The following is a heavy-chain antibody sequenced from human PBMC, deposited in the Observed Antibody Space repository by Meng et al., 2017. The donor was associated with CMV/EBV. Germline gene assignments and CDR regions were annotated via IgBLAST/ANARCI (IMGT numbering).Heavy chain of an antibody. J-gene: IGHJ6*02. CDR3: ARDKKTKYYYYGMDV. Sequence: GGSLRLSCAASGFTFSSYWMSWVRQAPGKGLEWVANIKQDGSEKYYVDSVKGRFTISRDNAKNPLYLQMNSLRAEDTAVYYCARDKKTKYYYYGMDVWGQGTTVTVSS. CDR2: IKQDGSEK. D-gene: IGHD2-8*01. V-gene: IGHV3-7*01. CDR1: GFTFSSYW.